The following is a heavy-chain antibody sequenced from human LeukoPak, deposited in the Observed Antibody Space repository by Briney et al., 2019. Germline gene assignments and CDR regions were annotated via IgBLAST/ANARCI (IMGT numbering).Heavy chain of an antibody. D-gene: IGHD3-10*01. CDR1: GGTFSSYA. Sequence: SSVKVSCKASGGTFSSYAISWVRQAPGQGLEWMGGIIPIFGTANYAQKFQGRVTITADESTSTAYMELSSLRSEDTAVYYRARDHYYGSGSYFHDAFDIWGQGTMVTVSS. CDR3: ARDHYYGSGSYFHDAFDI. V-gene: IGHV1-69*01. CDR2: IIPIFGTA. J-gene: IGHJ3*02.